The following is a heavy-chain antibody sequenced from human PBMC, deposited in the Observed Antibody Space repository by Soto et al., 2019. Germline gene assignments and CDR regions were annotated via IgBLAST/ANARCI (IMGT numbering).Heavy chain of an antibody. V-gene: IGHV3-53*04. CDR3: AGEGLPNGFDF. Sequence: EVQLVESGGALVQPGGSLRLSCAASGLTVSTNYMSWVRQAPGKGLEWVSVIYSGGSTYYADSVKGRFTISRHNSKSTLYLQMSSLGAEDTSVYYCAGEGLPNGFDFWGHRTMVTVSS. CDR1: GLTVSTNY. J-gene: IGHJ3*01. CDR2: IYSGGST.